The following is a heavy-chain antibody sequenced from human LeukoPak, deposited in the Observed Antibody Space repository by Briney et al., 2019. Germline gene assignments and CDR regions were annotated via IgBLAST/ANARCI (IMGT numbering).Heavy chain of an antibody. CDR2: MKQDGSER. D-gene: IGHD3/OR15-3a*01. CDR3: ARYLDFRADYYFDY. J-gene: IGHJ4*02. V-gene: IGHV3-7*01. Sequence: PGGSLRLSCAASGFIFSGYRMTWVRQAPGKGLEWVANMKQDGSERYYVDPVKGRFTISRDNAKSSLYLQMNSLRVEDTAVYYCARYLDFRADYYFDYWGQGTLVTVSS. CDR1: GFIFSGYR.